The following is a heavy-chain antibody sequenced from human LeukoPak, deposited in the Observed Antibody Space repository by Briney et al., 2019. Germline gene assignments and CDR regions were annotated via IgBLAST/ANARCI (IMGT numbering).Heavy chain of an antibody. Sequence: SETLSLTCAVYGGSFSGYYWSWIRQPPGKGLEWIGEINHSGSTNYNPSLKSRVTMSVDTSKNQFSLKLSSVTAADTAVYYCARDRPAARGYYFDYWGQGTLVTVSS. CDR2: INHSGST. CDR3: ARDRPAARGYYFDY. D-gene: IGHD2-2*01. CDR1: GGSFSGYY. J-gene: IGHJ4*02. V-gene: IGHV4-34*01.